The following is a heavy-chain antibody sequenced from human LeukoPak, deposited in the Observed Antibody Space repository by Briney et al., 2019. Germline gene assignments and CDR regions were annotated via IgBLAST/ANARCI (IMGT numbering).Heavy chain of an antibody. Sequence: PSEXLSLTCAVSGYSISSGYYWGWIRQPPGKGLEWIGSIYHSGSTYYNPSLKRRVTISVDTSKNQFSLKLSSVTAADTAVYYCARRDIVATAGDYWGQGTLVTVSS. D-gene: IGHD5-12*01. CDR1: GYSISSGYY. J-gene: IGHJ4*02. V-gene: IGHV4-38-2*01. CDR2: IYHSGST. CDR3: ARRDIVATAGDY.